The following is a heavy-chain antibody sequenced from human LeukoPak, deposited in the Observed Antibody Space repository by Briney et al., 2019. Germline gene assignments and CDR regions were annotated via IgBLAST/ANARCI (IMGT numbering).Heavy chain of an antibody. Sequence: SVKVSCKASGYTFTSYDINWVRQATGQGLEWMGWMNPNSGNTGYAQKFQGRVTMTRNTSISTAYMELSSLRSEDTALYYCARGLAQDYYDSSGYYDYWGQGTLVTVSS. V-gene: IGHV1-8*01. D-gene: IGHD3-22*01. CDR1: GYTFTSYD. CDR3: ARGLAQDYYDSSGYYDY. J-gene: IGHJ4*02. CDR2: MNPNSGNT.